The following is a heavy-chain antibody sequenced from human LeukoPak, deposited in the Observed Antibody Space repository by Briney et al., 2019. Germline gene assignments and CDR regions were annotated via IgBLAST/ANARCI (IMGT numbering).Heavy chain of an antibody. J-gene: IGHJ4*02. V-gene: IGHV1-8*01. CDR3: ARRGNYGDLYYFDY. Sequence: GASVKVSCKASGYTFTSYDINWVRQATGQGLEWMGWMNPNSGNTGYAQKFQGRVTMTRNTSIGTAYMELSSLRSEDTAVYYCARRGNYGDLYYFDYWGQGTLVTVSS. CDR2: MNPNSGNT. CDR1: GYTFTSYD. D-gene: IGHD4-17*01.